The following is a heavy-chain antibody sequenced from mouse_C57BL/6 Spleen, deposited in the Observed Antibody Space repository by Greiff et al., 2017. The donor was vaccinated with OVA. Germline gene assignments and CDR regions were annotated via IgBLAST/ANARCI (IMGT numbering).Heavy chain of an antibody. D-gene: IGHD2-2*01. CDR1: GFTFSSYS. CDR3: ARDGYPRGTYYFDY. V-gene: IGHV5-4*01. J-gene: IGHJ2*01. Sequence: EVQLVESGGGLVKPGGSLKLSCAASGFTFSSYSMPWVRQTPEQRLEWVGTISHGGSYTYYPDNVKGRFTISRDNAKNNLYLQMSHLKSEDTAMYDCARDGYPRGTYYFDYWGQGTTLTVSS. CDR2: ISHGGSYT.